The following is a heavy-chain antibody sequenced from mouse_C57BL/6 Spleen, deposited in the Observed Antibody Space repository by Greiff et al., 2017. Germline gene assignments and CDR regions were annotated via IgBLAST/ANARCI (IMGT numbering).Heavy chain of an antibody. CDR3: ARSGYYGSSYPYFDY. CDR2: IDPSDSYT. Sequence: VQLQQSGAELVMPGSSVKLSCKASGYTFTSYWMHWVKQRPGQGLEWIGEIDPSDSYTNYNQKFKGKSTLTVDKSSSTAYMQLSSLTSEDSAVYYCARSGYYGSSYPYFDYWGQGTTLTVSS. CDR1: GYTFTSYW. V-gene: IGHV1-69*01. D-gene: IGHD1-1*01. J-gene: IGHJ2*01.